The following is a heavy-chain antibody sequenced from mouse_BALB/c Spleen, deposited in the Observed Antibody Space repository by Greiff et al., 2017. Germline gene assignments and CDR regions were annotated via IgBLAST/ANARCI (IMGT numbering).Heavy chain of an antibody. CDR3: ARGTLPTATGWYFDV. J-gene: IGHJ1*01. D-gene: IGHD1-2*01. CDR1: GYSFTGYY. CDR2: ISCYNGAT. V-gene: IGHV1S34*01. Sequence: LVKTGASVKISCKASGYSFTGYYMHWVKQSHGKSLEWIGYISCYNGATSYNQKVKGKATFTVDTSSSTAYMQFNSLTSEDSAVYYCARGTLPTATGWYFDVWGAGTTVTVSS.